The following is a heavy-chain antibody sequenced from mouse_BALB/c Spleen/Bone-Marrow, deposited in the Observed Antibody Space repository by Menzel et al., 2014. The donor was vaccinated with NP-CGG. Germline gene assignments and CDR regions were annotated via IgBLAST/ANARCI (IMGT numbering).Heavy chain of an antibody. V-gene: IGHV1S56*01. J-gene: IGHJ4*01. D-gene: IGHD2-3*01. CDR1: GYTSTNYY. CDR3: ARWLLPYYAMDY. Sequence: VKLQESGPELVKPGASVRISCKASGYTSTNYYIHWVKQRPGQGLEWIGWIYPVNVHANFNEKFRGKATLTADKSSSTAYMQLSSLTSEDSAVYFCARWLLPYYAMDYWGQGTSVTVSS. CDR2: IYPVNVHA.